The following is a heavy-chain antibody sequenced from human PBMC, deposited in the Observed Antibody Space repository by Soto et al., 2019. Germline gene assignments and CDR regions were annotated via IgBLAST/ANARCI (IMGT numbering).Heavy chain of an antibody. V-gene: IGHV3-15*07. CDR1: GFTFRNAW. Sequence: PGGSLRLSCAASGFTFRNAWINRVRQAPGKGLEWVGRIKSKTAGGTTDFAAPVKGRFAIPRDDSKNMVYLQMNSLKTEDTALYYCTTDSCCTKVVIRFYYWGDGTVVAVSS. CDR2: IKSKTAGGTT. D-gene: IGHD2-8*01. CDR3: TTDSCCTKVVIRFYY. J-gene: IGHJ4*01.